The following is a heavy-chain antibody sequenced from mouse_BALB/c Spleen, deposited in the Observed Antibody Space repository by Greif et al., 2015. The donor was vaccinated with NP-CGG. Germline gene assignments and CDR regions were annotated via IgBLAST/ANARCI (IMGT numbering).Heavy chain of an antibody. CDR1: GFTFTDYY. D-gene: IGHD2-4*01. CDR2: IRNKANDYTT. CDR3: ARPYFDYEDYYAMDY. V-gene: IGHV7-3*02. J-gene: IGHJ4*01. Sequence: EVQLVESGGGLVQPGGSLRLSCATSGFTFTDYYMSWVRQPPGKALEWLGFIRNKANDYTTEYSASVKGRFAISRDNSQSIPYLQMNTLRAEDSATYYCARPYFDYEDYYAMDYWGQGTSVTVSS.